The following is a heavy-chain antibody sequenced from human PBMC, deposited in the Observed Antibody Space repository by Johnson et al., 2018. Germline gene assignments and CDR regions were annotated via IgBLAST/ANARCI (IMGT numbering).Heavy chain of an antibody. CDR2: IKADEREG. V-gene: IGHV3-7*01. CDR3: VGSKPMVYAIPYYYYYYMDV. J-gene: IGHJ6*03. CDR1: GFNFRTYW. D-gene: IGHD2-8*01. Sequence: VQLQESGGGLVQPGGSXRLSCSASGFNFRTYWMSWIRQAPGKGLEWVANIKADEREGYYLDSVKGRFPLFRDNAKNSLYLQMNSLRAEDTAVYYCVGSKPMVYAIPYYYYYYMDVWGKGTTVTVSS.